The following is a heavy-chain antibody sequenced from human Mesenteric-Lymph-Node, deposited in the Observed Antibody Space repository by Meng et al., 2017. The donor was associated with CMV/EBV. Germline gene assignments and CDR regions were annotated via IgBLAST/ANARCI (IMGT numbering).Heavy chain of an antibody. CDR3: ARHKRKDDVWSGYWGVFDY. Sequence: GGSLRLSCKGSGYSFTSYWIGWVRQMPGKGLEWMGIIYPGDSDTRYSPSFQGQVTISADKSISTAYLQWSSLKASDTAMYYCARHKRKDDVWSGYWGVFDYWGQGTLVTVSS. CDR1: GYSFTSYW. J-gene: IGHJ4*02. V-gene: IGHV5-51*01. CDR2: IYPGDSDT. D-gene: IGHD3-3*01.